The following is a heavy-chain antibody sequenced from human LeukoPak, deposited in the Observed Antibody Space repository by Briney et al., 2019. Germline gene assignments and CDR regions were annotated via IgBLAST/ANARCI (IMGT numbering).Heavy chain of an antibody. D-gene: IGHD5-18*01. CDR1: GYSFTSYW. J-gene: IGHJ4*02. V-gene: IGHV5-51*01. CDR2: IYPGDSDT. Sequence: GESLKISCKGSGYSFTSYWIGRVRQMPGKGLEWMGIIYPGDSDTRYSPSFQGQVTISADKSISTAYLQWSSLKASDTAMYYCERHAAGYSHQTEVDYWGQGTLVTVSS. CDR3: ERHAAGYSHQTEVDY.